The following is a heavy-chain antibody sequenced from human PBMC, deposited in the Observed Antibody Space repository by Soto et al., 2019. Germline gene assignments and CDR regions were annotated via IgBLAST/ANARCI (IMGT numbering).Heavy chain of an antibody. CDR2: IYYSGST. D-gene: IGHD3-16*02. CDR1: GGSISSYY. CDR3: ARLIVNGGRRAFDI. V-gene: IGHV4-59*08. Sequence: QVQLQESGPGLVKPSETLSLTCTVSGGSISSYYWSWIRQPPGKGLEWIGYIYYSGSTNYNPSLKSRVTISVDTSKNQFSLKLSSVTAADTAVYYWARLIVNGGRRAFDIWGQGTMVTVSS. J-gene: IGHJ3*02.